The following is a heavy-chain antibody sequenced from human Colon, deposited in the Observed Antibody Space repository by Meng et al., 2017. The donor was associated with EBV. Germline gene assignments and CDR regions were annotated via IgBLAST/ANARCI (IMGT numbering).Heavy chain of an antibody. CDR2: IHYSGST. Sequence: QGPLSASGPGRVMPAQTLSLPCPFSVGSITSGPYSWGWLRQLPGKGLDWIAYIHYSGSTYYSPSLKSRVTISVDTSKNQLSLKLSSMTAADTAVYYCARYVFDSSSLYSNWFDPWGQGTLVTVSS. CDR3: ARYVFDSSSLYSNWFDP. CDR1: VGSITSGPYS. J-gene: IGHJ5*02. V-gene: IGHV4-31*03. D-gene: IGHD3-22*01.